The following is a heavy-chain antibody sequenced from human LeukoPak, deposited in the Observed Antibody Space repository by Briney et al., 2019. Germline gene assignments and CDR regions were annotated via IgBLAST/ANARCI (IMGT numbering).Heavy chain of an antibody. CDR1: GFTFSSYA. Sequence: GGSLRLSCAASGFTFSSYAMSWVRQAPGKGLEWDSAISGSGGSTYYADSVKGRFTISRDNSKNTLYLQMNSLRAEDTAVYYCASTLRYFDWLLWDYWGQGTLVTVSS. CDR3: ASTLRYFDWLLWDY. V-gene: IGHV3-23*01. J-gene: IGHJ4*02. CDR2: ISGSGGST. D-gene: IGHD3-9*01.